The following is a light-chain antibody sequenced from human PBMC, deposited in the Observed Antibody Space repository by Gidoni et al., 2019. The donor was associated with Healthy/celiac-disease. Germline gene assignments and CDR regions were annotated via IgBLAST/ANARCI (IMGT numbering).Light chain of an antibody. CDR2: DVS. CDR3: SSYTSSSTRV. V-gene: IGLV2-14*01. J-gene: IGLJ2*01. CDR1: SSYVGGYNY. Sequence: QSAPTPPASVSGSPGPSITISCTGTSSYVGGYNYVSWYQQPPGKAPKLMIYDVSNRPSGVSNRFSGSKSGNTASLTISGLQAEDEADYYCSSYTSSSTRVFGGGTKLTVL.